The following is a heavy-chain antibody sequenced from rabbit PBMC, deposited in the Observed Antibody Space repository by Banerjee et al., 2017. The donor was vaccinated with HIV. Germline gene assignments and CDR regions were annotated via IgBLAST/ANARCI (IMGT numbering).Heavy chain of an antibody. D-gene: IGHD8-1*01. Sequence: QSLEESGGDLVKPGASLTLTCKASGFTLSSYWMCWVRQAPGKGLEWIGYIYPGFGITNYANSMKGRFTISSDNAQNTVFLQMTSLTASDTATYFCARDAGSYYLLNLWGPGTLVTVS. J-gene: IGHJ6*01. CDR3: ARDAGSYYLLNL. CDR1: GFTLSSYW. CDR2: IYPGFGIT. V-gene: IGHV1S7*01.